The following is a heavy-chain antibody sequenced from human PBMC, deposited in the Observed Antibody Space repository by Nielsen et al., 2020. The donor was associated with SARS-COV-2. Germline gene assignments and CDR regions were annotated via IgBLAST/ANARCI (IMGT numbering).Heavy chain of an antibody. D-gene: IGHD6-13*01. Sequence: GGSLRLSCAASGFTFSSYSMNWVRQAPGKGPEWVSVISGSGGSTYYADSVKGRFTISRDNSKNTLYLQMNSLRAEDTAVYYCAKAAGYSSSWYLRWFDPWGQGTLVPSPQ. CDR2: ISGSGGST. CDR3: AKAAGYSSSWYLRWFDP. V-gene: IGHV3-23*01. CDR1: GFTFSSYS. J-gene: IGHJ5*02.